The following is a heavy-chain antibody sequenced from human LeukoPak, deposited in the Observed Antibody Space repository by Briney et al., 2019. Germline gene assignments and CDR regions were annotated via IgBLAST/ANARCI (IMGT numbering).Heavy chain of an antibody. V-gene: IGHV1-69*04. J-gene: IGHJ4*02. CDR1: GGTFSSYA. Sequence: SVKVSCKASGGTFSSYAISWVRQAPGQGREWMGRIIPILGIANYAQKFQGRVTITADKSTSTAYMELSSLRSEDTAVYYCARVGCSSTSCSTGVDYWGQGTLVTVSS. CDR2: IIPILGIA. D-gene: IGHD2-2*01. CDR3: ARVGCSSTSCSTGVDY.